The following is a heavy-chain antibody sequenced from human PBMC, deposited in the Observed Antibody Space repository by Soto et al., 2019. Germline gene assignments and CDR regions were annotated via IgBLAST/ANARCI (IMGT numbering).Heavy chain of an antibody. J-gene: IGHJ6*03. D-gene: IGHD3-10*01. Sequence: EVQVVESGGGLVQPGGSLRLSCEASGFTFSSYWMTWVRQAPGKGLEWVANIKQDGSEEYYVDSVKGRFTISRDNAKNTLYVQMKSLRADDTAVYSCARAGSNYCASGSYLRYYMDVWGDGNTVAVSS. CDR2: IKQDGSEE. V-gene: IGHV3-7*01. CDR1: GFTFSSYW. CDR3: ARAGSNYCASGSYLRYYMDV.